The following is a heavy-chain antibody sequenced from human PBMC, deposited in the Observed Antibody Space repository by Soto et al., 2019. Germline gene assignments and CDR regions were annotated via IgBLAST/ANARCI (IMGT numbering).Heavy chain of an antibody. J-gene: IGHJ5*02. CDR2: ISAYNGNT. V-gene: IGHV1-18*01. D-gene: IGHD6-13*01. CDR3: ARDAQQLVSYLWFDP. Sequence: AASVKVSCKASGYTFTSYGISWVRQAPGQGLEWMGWISAYNGNTNYAQKLQGRVTMTTDTSTSTAYMELRSLRSDDTAVYYCARDAQQLVSYLWFDPWGQGTLVTVSS. CDR1: GYTFTSYG.